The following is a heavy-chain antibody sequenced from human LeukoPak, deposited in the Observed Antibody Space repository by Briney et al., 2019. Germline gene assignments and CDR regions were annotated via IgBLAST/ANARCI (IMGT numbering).Heavy chain of an antibody. Sequence: GGSLRLSCAASVFTFNRYWMHWDRQAPEKGLLWVSRINGDGRSTTYADSVKGRFTISRDNAKNTLYLQMNSLRVEDTAVYYCARELEADGTWGIDYWGQGTLVTVSS. D-gene: IGHD6-13*01. CDR2: INGDGRST. J-gene: IGHJ4*02. V-gene: IGHV3-74*01. CDR3: ARELEADGTWGIDY. CDR1: VFTFNRYW.